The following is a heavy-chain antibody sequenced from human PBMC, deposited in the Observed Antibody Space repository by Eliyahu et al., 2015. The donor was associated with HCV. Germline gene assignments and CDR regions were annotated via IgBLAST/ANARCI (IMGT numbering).Heavy chain of an antibody. CDR1: GFXFSDHD. V-gene: IGHV3-23*01. J-gene: IGHJ4*02. CDR2: IRIRGSNT. CDR3: AKQTYAGGRQYFDS. Sequence: EAHLLESGGDLVQPGGSLXLXCXASGFXFSDHDMXWVRQAPGKGLEWVAGIRIRGSNTYYADSVMGRFTISRDISKNTLYLQMANLRADDTALYFCAKQTYAGGRQYFDSWGQGTLVTVSS. D-gene: IGHD2-2*01.